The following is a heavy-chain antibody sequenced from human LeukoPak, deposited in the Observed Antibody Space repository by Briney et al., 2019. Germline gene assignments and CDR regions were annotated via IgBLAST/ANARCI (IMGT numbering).Heavy chain of an antibody. V-gene: IGHV1-2*02. CDR1: GYTFTGYY. CDR3: AREESSSPYYYYGMDV. CDR2: INPNSGGT. Sequence: GASVKVSCKASGYTFTGYYMHWVRQAPGQGLEWMGWINPNSGGTNYAQKFQGRVTTTRDTSISTAYMELSRLRSDDTAVYYCAREESSSPYYYYGMDVWGQGTTVTDSS. D-gene: IGHD6-6*01. J-gene: IGHJ6*02.